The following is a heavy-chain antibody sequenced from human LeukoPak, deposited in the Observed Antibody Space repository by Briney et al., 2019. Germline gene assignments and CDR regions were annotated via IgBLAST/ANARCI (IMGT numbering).Heavy chain of an antibody. CDR2: ISWHSENI. CDR1: GFTFDDYA. Sequence: GGSLRLSCAASGFTFDDYAMHWVRQAPGKGLEWVSGISWHSENIGYADSVKGRFTISRDNAKNSLYLQMSSLRAEDTALYYCVKDVCSSIDECNSVARTFEYYFDYWGQGALVTVSS. J-gene: IGHJ4*02. CDR3: VKDVCSSIDECNSVARTFEYYFDY. V-gene: IGHV3-9*01. D-gene: IGHD6-19*01.